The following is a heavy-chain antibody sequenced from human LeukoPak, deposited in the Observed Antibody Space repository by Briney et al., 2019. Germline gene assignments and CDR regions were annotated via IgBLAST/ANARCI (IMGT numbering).Heavy chain of an antibody. V-gene: IGHV3-7*01. Sequence: PGGSLRLSCAASGFTFSSYSMNWVRQAPGKGLEWVAIIRQDGSEKKYVDSVKGRFTISRDNAKNSLYLEMNSLRAEDTAVYYCTRFSRSSSSNYWGQGTLVTVSS. J-gene: IGHJ4*02. CDR2: IRQDGSEK. CDR1: GFTFSSYS. D-gene: IGHD6-6*01. CDR3: TRFSRSSSSNY.